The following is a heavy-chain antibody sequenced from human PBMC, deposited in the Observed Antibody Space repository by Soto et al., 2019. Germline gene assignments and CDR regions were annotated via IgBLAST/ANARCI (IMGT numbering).Heavy chain of an antibody. CDR3: AKVRRFGELRSLY. V-gene: IGHV3-23*01. Sequence: EVQLLESGGGLVQPGGSLRLSCAASGFTFSSYPMSWVRQAPGKGLEWVSALGVSGDTTSYADSVKGRFTISRDNSKNTLYLQMGSLRAEETAVYYCAKVRRFGELRSLYWGQGTLVTVSS. D-gene: IGHD3-10*01. J-gene: IGHJ4*02. CDR1: GFTFSSYP. CDR2: LGVSGDTT.